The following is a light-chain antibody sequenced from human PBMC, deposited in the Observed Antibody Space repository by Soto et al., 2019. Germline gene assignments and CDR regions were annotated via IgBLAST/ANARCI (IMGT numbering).Light chain of an antibody. V-gene: IGKV1-5*01. J-gene: IGKJ5*01. Sequence: DIPTTQSPSILSASVGDSVTIPCRASQTIDSWVAWYQQKPGKAPKLLVYDATSLESGVSSRFSGSGYGTDFTLSINNLQPDDFATYYCQQYNRLITFGQGTRLEIK. CDR1: QTIDSW. CDR2: DAT. CDR3: QQYNRLIT.